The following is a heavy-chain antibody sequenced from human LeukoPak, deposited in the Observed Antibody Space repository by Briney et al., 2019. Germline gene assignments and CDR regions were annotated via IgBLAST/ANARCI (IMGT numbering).Heavy chain of an antibody. CDR3: AKDRPNYYETSGPLEGDALDT. CDR1: GFTFSLFA. J-gene: IGHJ3*02. CDR2: VSNDGNLQ. Sequence: GGSLRLSCATSGFTFSLFAMHWVRQAPGKGLEWVAIVSNDGNLQKYADSAWGRFTISRDNSENTVYLEMNNLRPEDTALYYCAKDRPNYYETSGPLEGDALDTWGQGTLVIVSS. V-gene: IGHV3-30*18. D-gene: IGHD3-22*01.